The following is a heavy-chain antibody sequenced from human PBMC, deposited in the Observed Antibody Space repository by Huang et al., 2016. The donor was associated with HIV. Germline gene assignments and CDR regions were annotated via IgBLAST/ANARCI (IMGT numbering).Heavy chain of an antibody. CDR3: ATEPFNNAGWDPPDL. Sequence: QVQLQESGPGLVKPSETLSLTCTVSGDSVSSGSYDWSWIRQPPGKGLEWVGSIHSIEKSNYNPSLKSRVSMSIDTPKNQFSLRLTSVTAADTAVYYCATEPFNNAGWDPPDLWGQGTLVTVSS. J-gene: IGHJ4*02. CDR2: IHSIEKS. D-gene: IGHD6-19*01. CDR1: GDSVSSGSYD. V-gene: IGHV4-61*01.